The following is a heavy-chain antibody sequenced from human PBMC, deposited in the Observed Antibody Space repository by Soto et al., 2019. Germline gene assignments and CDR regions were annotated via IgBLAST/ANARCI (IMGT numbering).Heavy chain of an antibody. CDR1: GVSIGSHDW. CDR3: ATRDTGRVY. Sequence: QVQLQESGPGLVKPSGTLSLTCAVSGVSIGSHDWWTWVRQPPGKGLEWIGESHQSGNTNYNSSLESRVTTSLDKSKNHFSLQLSSVPVADTAVYYCATRDTGRVYWGQGTLVTVSS. V-gene: IGHV4-4*02. J-gene: IGHJ4*02. D-gene: IGHD5-18*01. CDR2: SHQSGNT.